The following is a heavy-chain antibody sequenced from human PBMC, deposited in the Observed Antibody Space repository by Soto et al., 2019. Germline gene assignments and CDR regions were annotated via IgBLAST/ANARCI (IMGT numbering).Heavy chain of an antibody. J-gene: IGHJ6*02. D-gene: IGHD6-6*01. Sequence: SQTLSLTCVISGDSVSSNSAAWNWIRQSPSRGLEWLGRTYYRSKWYNDYAVSVKSRITINPDTSKNQFSLQLNSVTPEDTAVYYCACEQLVRRAYGMDVWGQGTTVTVSS. CDR3: ACEQLVRRAYGMDV. CDR1: GDSVSSNSAA. CDR2: TYYRSKWYN. V-gene: IGHV6-1*01.